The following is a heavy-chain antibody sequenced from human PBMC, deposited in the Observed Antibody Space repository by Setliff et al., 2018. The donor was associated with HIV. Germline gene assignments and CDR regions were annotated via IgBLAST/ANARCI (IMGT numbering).Heavy chain of an antibody. Sequence: GPTLVNPTQTLTLTCTVSGFSIGTLGMCVGWIRQPPGKALEWLARIDWDDDKYYSTSLRTRLTVSKDTSKNQVVLIMTNMNPVDTATYYCTRRSTGGYYDYWGQGTLVTVSS. CDR3: TRRSTGGYYDY. V-gene: IGHV2-70*11. J-gene: IGHJ4*02. CDR1: GFSIGTLGMC. CDR2: IDWDDDK. D-gene: IGHD3-22*01.